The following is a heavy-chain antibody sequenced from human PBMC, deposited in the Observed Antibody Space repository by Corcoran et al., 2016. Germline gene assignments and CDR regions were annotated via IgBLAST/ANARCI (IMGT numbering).Heavy chain of an antibody. J-gene: IGHJ3*02. CDR1: GYSFTSYW. CDR3: ARWKRYYDSSGYYYESPYAFDI. Sequence: EVQLVQSGAEVKKPGESLKISCKGSGYSFTSYWIGWVRQMPGKGLEWMGIIYPGDSDTRYSPSFQGQVTISADKSISTADLQWSSLKASDTASDYWARWKRYYDSSGYYYESPYAFDIWGQGTMVTVSS. V-gene: IGHV5-51*01. D-gene: IGHD3-22*01. CDR2: IYPGDSDT.